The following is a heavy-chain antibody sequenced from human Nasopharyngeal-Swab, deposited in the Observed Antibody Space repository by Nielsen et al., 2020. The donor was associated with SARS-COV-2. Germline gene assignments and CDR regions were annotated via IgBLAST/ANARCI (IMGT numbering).Heavy chain of an antibody. D-gene: IGHD2-2*01. CDR3: ARGGAGVVPSPVLGLGPYYSYYYMDV. CDR2: VSQGGGT. J-gene: IGHJ6*03. V-gene: IGHV4-34*01. Sequence: RQAPGKGLEWIGEVSQGGGTNYNPFPKNRVTISVATSKNQFSLKLSSVTAAETAVYYCARGGAGVVPSPVLGLGPYYSYYYMDVWGKGTTVTVSS.